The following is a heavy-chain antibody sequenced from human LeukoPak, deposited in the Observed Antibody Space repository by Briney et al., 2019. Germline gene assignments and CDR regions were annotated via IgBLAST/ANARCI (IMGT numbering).Heavy chain of an antibody. D-gene: IGHD3-10*01. J-gene: IGHJ4*02. V-gene: IGHV3-33*01. Sequence: PGGSLRLSCATSGFIFSHFGMHWVRQAPGKGLEWVAAIQCDGSQEYFADSVKGRSTISRDKSKSTMYLQIDTLRAEDTAVYYCARDSCLIKTCLDYWGQGTLVTVSS. CDR2: IQCDGSQE. CDR1: GFIFSHFG. CDR3: ARDSCLIKTCLDY.